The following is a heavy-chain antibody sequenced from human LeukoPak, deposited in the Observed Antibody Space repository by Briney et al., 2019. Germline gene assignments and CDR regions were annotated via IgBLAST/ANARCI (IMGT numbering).Heavy chain of an antibody. J-gene: IGHJ3*02. CDR3: ARAITMVRGVIIISAFDI. V-gene: IGHV1-69*06. Sequence: SVKVSCKASGGTLSSYAISWVRQAPGQGLEWMGGIIPIFGTANYAQKLQGRVTITADKSTSTAYMELSSLRSEDTAVYYCARAITMVRGVIIISAFDIWGQGTMVTVSS. CDR2: IIPIFGTA. CDR1: GGTLSSYA. D-gene: IGHD3-10*01.